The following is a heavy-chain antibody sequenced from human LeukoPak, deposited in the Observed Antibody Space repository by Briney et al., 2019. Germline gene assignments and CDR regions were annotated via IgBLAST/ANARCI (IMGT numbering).Heavy chain of an antibody. CDR2: ISTDGTTT. V-gene: IGHV3-74*01. D-gene: IGHD2-15*01. Sequence: QRGVSLRLSCAASGVPFRCHWMHWVRQVPGKGLVWVSHISTDGTTTNYADSVKGRFTISRDNAKDTLYLQLNSLRAEDTAIYYCARSLGYSSGGWGQGTLVTVSS. J-gene: IGHJ4*02. CDR3: ARSLGYSSGG. CDR1: GVPFRCHW.